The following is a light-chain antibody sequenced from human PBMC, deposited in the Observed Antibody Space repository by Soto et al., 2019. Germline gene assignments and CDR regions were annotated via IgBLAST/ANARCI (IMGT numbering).Light chain of an antibody. J-gene: IGLJ2*01. CDR1: SSDVGSYNY. CDR3: SSYTTSTTQV. Sequence: QSALTQPASVSGSPGQSITISCTGTSSDVGSYNYVSWYQQHPGKAPKLMIYEVRNRPSGVSDRFSCSKSGKTASLTIFGLQAEDEADYYCSSYTTSTTQVFGGGTKLTVL. CDR2: EVR. V-gene: IGLV2-14*01.